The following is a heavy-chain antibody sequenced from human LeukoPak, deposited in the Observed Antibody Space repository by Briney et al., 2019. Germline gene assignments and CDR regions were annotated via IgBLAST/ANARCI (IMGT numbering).Heavy chain of an antibody. V-gene: IGHV1-69*13. D-gene: IGHD2-15*01. J-gene: IGHJ5*02. CDR1: GGTFSSYA. CDR2: IIPIFGTA. CDR3: ARSAPGCSGGSCPPFNWFDP. Sequence: ASVKVSFKASGGTFSSYAISWVRQAPGQGLEWMGGIIPIFGTANYAQKLQGRVTITADESTSTAYMELSSLRSEDTAVYYCARSAPGCSGGSCPPFNWFDPWGQGTLVTVSS.